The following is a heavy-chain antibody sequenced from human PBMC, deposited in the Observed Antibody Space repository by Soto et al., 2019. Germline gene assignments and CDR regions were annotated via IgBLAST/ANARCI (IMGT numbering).Heavy chain of an antibody. CDR1: GGTFSSYT. J-gene: IGHJ4*02. V-gene: IGHV1-69*02. Sequence: QVQLVQSGAEVKKPGSSVKVSCKASGGTFSSYTISWVRQAPGQGLEWMGRIIPILGIANYAQKFQGRVTITADKSTSRAYMGLSSLRSEDTAVYYCASLRQGGVAPYYFDSCGQGTLVTVSS. CDR3: ASLRQGGVAPYYFDS. D-gene: IGHD3-16*01. CDR2: IIPILGIA.